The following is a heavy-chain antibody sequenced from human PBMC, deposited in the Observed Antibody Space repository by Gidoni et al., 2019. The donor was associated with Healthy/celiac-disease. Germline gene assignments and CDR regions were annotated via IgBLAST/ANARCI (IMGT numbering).Heavy chain of an antibody. J-gene: IGHJ5*02. CDR1: GFTFSSYW. CDR2: IKQDGSEK. CDR3: ARAGARRNWFDP. V-gene: IGHV3-7*03. Sequence: EVQLVESGGGLVQPGGSLRLSCAASGFTFSSYWMGWVRQAPGKGLGWVANIKQDGSEKYYVDSVKGRFTISRDNAKNSLYLQMNSLRAEDTAVYYCARAGARRNWFDPWGQGTLVTVSS. D-gene: IGHD1-26*01.